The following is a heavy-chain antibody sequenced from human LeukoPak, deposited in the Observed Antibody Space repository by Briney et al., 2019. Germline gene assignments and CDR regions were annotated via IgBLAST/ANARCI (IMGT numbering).Heavy chain of an antibody. D-gene: IGHD3-22*01. Sequence: GGSLRLSCEASGSIFSSSGMSWVRQAPGKGLEWVSTISGSAGNTDYADSVKGRFTISRDNSKNTLYLQMTSLRVEDTAVYYCASIRITMKALDYWGQGTLVTVSS. V-gene: IGHV3-23*01. CDR3: ASIRITMKALDY. CDR2: ISGSAGNT. J-gene: IGHJ4*02. CDR1: GSIFSSSG.